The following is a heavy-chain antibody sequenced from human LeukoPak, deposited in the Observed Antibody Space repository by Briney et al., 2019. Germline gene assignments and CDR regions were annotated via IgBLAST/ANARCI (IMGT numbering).Heavy chain of an antibody. CDR3: APNWFDP. V-gene: IGHV3-74*01. J-gene: IGHJ5*02. Sequence: GGSLRLSCAASGFTFRSYWMHWVRQAPGKGLVWVSRISNDGSTINYADTVKGLFTISRDNVNNTLYLQMNSLRAEDTAVYYCAPNWFDPWGQGTLVTVSS. CDR1: GFTFRSYW. CDR2: ISNDGSTI.